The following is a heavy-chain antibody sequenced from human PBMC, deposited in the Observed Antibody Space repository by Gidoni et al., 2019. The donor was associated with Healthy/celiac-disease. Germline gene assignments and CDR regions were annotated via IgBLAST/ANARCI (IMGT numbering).Heavy chain of an antibody. J-gene: IGHJ4*02. CDR1: GYTFTSYA. CDR3: ARDSGSWYLFDY. Sequence: QVQLVQSGAEVKKPGASVNVSCKASGYTFTSYAMHWVRQAPGQRLELMGWINAGTGDTRYSQKFQGRVTITRDTSASTAYMELSSLRSEDTAVYYCARDSGSWYLFDYWGQGTLVTVSS. CDR2: INAGTGDT. D-gene: IGHD6-13*01. V-gene: IGHV1-3*01.